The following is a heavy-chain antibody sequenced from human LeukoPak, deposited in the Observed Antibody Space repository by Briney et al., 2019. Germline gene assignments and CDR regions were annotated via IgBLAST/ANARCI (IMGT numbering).Heavy chain of an antibody. Sequence: GGSLRLSCAASGFTFSSYSMNWVRQAPGKGLEWVSSISSSSSYIYYADSVKGRFTISRDNAKNSLYLQMNSLRAEDTAVYYCARDRGSYRGAIFDYWGQGTLVTVSS. CDR3: ARDRGSYRGAIFDY. V-gene: IGHV3-21*01. D-gene: IGHD1-26*01. CDR2: ISSSSSYI. CDR1: GFTFSSYS. J-gene: IGHJ4*02.